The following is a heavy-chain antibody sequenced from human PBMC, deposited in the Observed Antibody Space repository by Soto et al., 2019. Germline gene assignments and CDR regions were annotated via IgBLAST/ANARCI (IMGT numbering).Heavy chain of an antibody. D-gene: IGHD2-2*01. CDR3: ARYQLLPHYYYYGMDV. Sequence: EVQLLESGGGLVQPGGSLRLSCAASGFTFSSYAMSWVRQAPGKGLEWVSAISGSGGSTYYADSVKGRFTISRDNSKNTLYLQMNSLRAKDTAVYYCARYQLLPHYYYYGMDVWGQGTTVTVSS. CDR2: ISGSGGST. J-gene: IGHJ6*02. V-gene: IGHV3-23*01. CDR1: GFTFSSYA.